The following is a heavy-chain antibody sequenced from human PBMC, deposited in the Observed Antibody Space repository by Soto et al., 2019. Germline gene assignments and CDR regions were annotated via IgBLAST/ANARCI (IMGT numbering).Heavy chain of an antibody. CDR3: ARRSSSYYYYGMDV. CDR1: GYTFTSYD. J-gene: IGHJ6*02. D-gene: IGHD6-6*01. CDR2: MNPNSGNT. Sequence: ASVKVSCKASGYTFTSYDINRVRQATGQGLEWMGWMNPNSGNTGYAQKFQGRVTMTRNTSISTAYMELSSLRSEDTAVYYCARRSSSYYYYGMDVWGQGTTVTV. V-gene: IGHV1-8*01.